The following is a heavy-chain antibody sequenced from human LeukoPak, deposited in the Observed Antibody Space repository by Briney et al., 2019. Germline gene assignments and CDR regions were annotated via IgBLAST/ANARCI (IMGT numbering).Heavy chain of an antibody. D-gene: IGHD3-10*01. CDR2: IYYSGST. Sequence: SETLSLTCTVSGGSISSYYWSWIRQPPGKGLEWIGYIYYSGSTNYNPSLKSRVTISVDTSKNQFSLKLSSVTAADTAVYYCASTYYYGSGSYLNWFDPWGQGTLVTVSS. CDR1: GGSISSYY. J-gene: IGHJ5*02. CDR3: ASTYYYGSGSYLNWFDP. V-gene: IGHV4-59*01.